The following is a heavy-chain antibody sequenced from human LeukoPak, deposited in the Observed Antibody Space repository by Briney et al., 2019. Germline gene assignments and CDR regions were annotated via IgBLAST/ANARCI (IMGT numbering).Heavy chain of an antibody. V-gene: IGHV4-31*02. CDR1: CDSISSGTYY. J-gene: IGHJ4*02. D-gene: IGHD5-12*01. CDR2: IFFRGTT. CDR3: ARGHLRGYSGYEDH. Sequence: SETPSLTWSVSCDSISSGTYYWNWIRQPPGKGLGWIGYIFFRGTTYYNPSLKSRVTISLDTSENQFSLNLSSVTAADSALYFCARGHLRGYSGYEDHWGQGTLVTVSS.